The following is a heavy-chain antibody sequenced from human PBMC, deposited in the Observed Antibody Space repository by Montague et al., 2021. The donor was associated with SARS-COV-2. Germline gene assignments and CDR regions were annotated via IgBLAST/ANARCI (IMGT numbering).Heavy chain of an antibody. J-gene: IGHJ6*02. V-gene: IGHV4-59*08. CDR1: GDSISRYY. D-gene: IGHD3-9*01. Sequence: SETLSLTCTVSGDSISRYYWGWIRQPPGKGLEWVGYHYNSGSTNYSPTLKSRIAMSVATSENQYSLKLFSVTAADTAVYYCARAFTDWLRYYGMDVWGQGTTVTVSS. CDR3: ARAFTDWLRYYGMDV. CDR2: HYNSGST.